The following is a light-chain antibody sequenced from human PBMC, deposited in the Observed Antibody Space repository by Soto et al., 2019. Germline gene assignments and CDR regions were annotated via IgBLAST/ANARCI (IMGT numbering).Light chain of an antibody. V-gene: IGKV4-1*01. Sequence: DIVMTQSPDSLAVSLGERATINCKSSQSVLYSANNRNYLAWYQQKPGQPPKLLIYWASTRESGVPDRFSGSGSGTDFTLTISSLQAEDVAVYYCQQYYTTWWKFGQGTKVEIK. CDR1: QSVLYSANNRNY. J-gene: IGKJ1*01. CDR3: QQYYTTWWK. CDR2: WAS.